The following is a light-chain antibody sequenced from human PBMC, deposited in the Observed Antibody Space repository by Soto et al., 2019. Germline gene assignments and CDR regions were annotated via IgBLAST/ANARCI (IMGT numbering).Light chain of an antibody. J-gene: IGLJ1*01. CDR2: EVS. CDR1: SSDVGGYNY. V-gene: IGLV2-14*01. Sequence: QSVLTQPASVSGSPGQSITVSCTGTSSDVGGYNYVSWYQQHPGKAPKLMIYEVSNRPSGVSNRFSGSKSGNTASLTPSGLQAEDEADYYCSSYTSSSSYVFGTGTKVTVL. CDR3: SSYTSSSSYV.